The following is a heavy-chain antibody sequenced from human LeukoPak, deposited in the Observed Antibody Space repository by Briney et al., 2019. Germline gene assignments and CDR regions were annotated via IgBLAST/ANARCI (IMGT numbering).Heavy chain of an antibody. CDR1: GGTFSSYA. D-gene: IGHD5-24*01. CDR3: ARTIPSGGDGYSFFDY. Sequence: SVKVSCKASGGTFSSYAISWVRQAPGQGLEWMGGIIPIFGTANYAQKFQGRVTITADESTSTAYMELSSLRSEDTAVYYCARTIPSGGDGYSFFDYWGQGTLVTVSS. CDR2: IIPIFGTA. J-gene: IGHJ4*02. V-gene: IGHV1-69*13.